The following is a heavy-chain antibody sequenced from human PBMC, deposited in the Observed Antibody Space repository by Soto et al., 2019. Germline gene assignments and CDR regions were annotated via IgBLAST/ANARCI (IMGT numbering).Heavy chain of an antibody. V-gene: IGHV3-23*01. D-gene: IGHD2-15*01. CDR2: ISGSGAST. Sequence: GGSLRLSCVASGFTFNKYALAWVRQAPGKGLEWVSAISGSGASTYDADSVKGRFTISRDNSKNSLYLQMNSLRAEDTAVYYCARAYSDAFDIWGQGTMVTVSS. CDR3: ARAYSDAFDI. CDR1: GFTFNKYA. J-gene: IGHJ3*02.